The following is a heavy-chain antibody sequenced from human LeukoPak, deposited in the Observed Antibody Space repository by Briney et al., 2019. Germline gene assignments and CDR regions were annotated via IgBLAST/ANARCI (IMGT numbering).Heavy chain of an antibody. J-gene: IGHJ4*02. CDR3: ARQYSGSHDY. D-gene: IGHD1-26*01. CDR1: GGSISSSGFY. CDR2: VYYSGTT. Sequence: PSETLSLTCSVSGGSISSSGFYWVWIRQPPWKGLEWIGTVYYSGTTYYNPSLKSRVTISVDTSKNQFSLKLNSVTAADTAVYYCARQYSGSHDYWGLGTLVTVSS. V-gene: IGHV4-39*01.